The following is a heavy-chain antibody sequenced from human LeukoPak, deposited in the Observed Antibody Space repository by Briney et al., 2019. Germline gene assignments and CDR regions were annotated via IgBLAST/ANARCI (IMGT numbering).Heavy chain of an antibody. CDR1: GFTFSSYG. CDR2: IRYDGSNK. J-gene: IGHJ4*02. CDR3: AGSLNDFWSGYNDY. Sequence: PGGSLRLSCAASGFTFSSYGMHWVRQAPGKGLEWVAFIRYDGSNKYYADSVKGRFTISRDNSKNTLYLQMNSLRAEDTAVYYCAGSLNDFWSGYNDYWGQGTLVTVSS. D-gene: IGHD3-3*01. V-gene: IGHV3-30*02.